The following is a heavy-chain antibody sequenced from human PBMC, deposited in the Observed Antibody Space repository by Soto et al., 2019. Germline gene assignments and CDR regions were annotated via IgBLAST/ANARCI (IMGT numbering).Heavy chain of an antibody. D-gene: IGHD2-8*01. J-gene: IGHJ5*02. Sequence: PSETLSLTCAVYGGSFSGYYWSWIRQPPGKGLEWIGETNHSGSTNYNPSLKSRVTISVDTSKNQFSLKLSSVTAADTAVYYCARVVMVLFDPWGQGTLVTVSS. V-gene: IGHV4-34*01. CDR1: GGSFSGYY. CDR2: TNHSGST. CDR3: ARVVMVLFDP.